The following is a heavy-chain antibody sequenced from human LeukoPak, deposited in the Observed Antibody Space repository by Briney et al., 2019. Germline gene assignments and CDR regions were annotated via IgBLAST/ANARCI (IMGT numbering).Heavy chain of an antibody. J-gene: IGHJ4*02. CDR3: ARGSGYDFPPAPSDY. D-gene: IGHD3-3*01. V-gene: IGHV4-31*03. CDR1: GGSISSGGYY. Sequence: SETLSLTCTVSGGSISSGGYYWSWIRQHPGKGLEWIGYIYYSGSTYYNPSLKSRVTISVDTSKNQFSLKLSSVTAADTAVYYCARGSGYDFPPAPSDYWGQGTLVTVSS. CDR2: IYYSGST.